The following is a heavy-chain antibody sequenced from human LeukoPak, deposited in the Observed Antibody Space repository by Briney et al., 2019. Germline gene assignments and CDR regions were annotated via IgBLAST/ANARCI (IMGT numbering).Heavy chain of an antibody. Sequence: GASVKVSCKASGYSFTGYYMHWVRQAPGQGLEWMGWINPNSGGTNYAQKFQGRVTMTRDTSISTAYMELSRLRSDDTAVYYCARDLKRRNGFDPWGQGTLVTVSS. J-gene: IGHJ5*02. CDR3: ARDLKRRNGFDP. V-gene: IGHV1-2*02. CDR2: INPNSGGT. CDR1: GYSFTGYY.